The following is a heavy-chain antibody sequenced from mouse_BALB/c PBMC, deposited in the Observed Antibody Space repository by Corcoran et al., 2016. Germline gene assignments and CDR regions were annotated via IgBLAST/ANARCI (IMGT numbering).Heavy chain of an antibody. D-gene: IGHD2-14*01. V-gene: IGHV1S12*01. CDR2: IYPRDGST. CDR3: ARSGRYDDFDY. J-gene: IGHJ2*01. Sequence: QVQLQQSGPELVKPGASVKISCKASGYTFTSYYIHWVKQRPGQGLEWIGYIYPRDGSTNYNEKFKGKATLTADTSSSTAYMQISSLTSEDSAVYFCARSGRYDDFDYWGQGTTLTVSS. CDR1: GYTFTSYY.